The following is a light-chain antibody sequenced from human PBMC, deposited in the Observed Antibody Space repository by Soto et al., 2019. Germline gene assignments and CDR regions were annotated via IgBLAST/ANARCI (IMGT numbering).Light chain of an antibody. CDR2: AAS. CDR3: QEYYVEPLT. V-gene: IGKV1-9*01. CDR1: QGIRDF. J-gene: IGKJ4*01. Sequence: DIQLTQSPSFLSASVGDRVTITCRASQGIRDFLAWYQQKPGKAPKLLIYAASTLQAGVPTRFSGVASGTDFTITIDNLQPGDSATYYCQEYYVEPLTFGRGTKVEIK.